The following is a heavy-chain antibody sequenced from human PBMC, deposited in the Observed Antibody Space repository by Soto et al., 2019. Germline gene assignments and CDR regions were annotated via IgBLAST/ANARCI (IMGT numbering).Heavy chain of an antibody. CDR2: INHTGGT. D-gene: IGHD3-3*01. CDR1: GGSSIDFG. CDR3: ATRITVFGLLIHPFDP. Sequence: SVTLPVRSAVDGGSSIDFGCSWIRQPPGKGLEWTGEINHTGGTHYNPSLKSRVTMSVDTSKNQFSLRLSSVTAADTAIYYCATRITVFGLLIHPFDPWGQGTQVTVSS. V-gene: IGHV4-34*01. J-gene: IGHJ5*02.